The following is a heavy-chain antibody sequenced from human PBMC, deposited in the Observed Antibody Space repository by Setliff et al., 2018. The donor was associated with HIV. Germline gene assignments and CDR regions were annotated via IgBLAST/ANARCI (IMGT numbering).Heavy chain of an antibody. CDR1: GVSISSSSYF. J-gene: IGHJ6*03. CDR3: ARHPRHYNILTGYRYYYMDV. CDR2: IYFSGST. D-gene: IGHD3-9*01. Sequence: SETLSLTCAVSGVSISSSSYFWGWIRRPPGTGLDWIGSIYFSGSTYYNPSPESRVTISMDTSKNQFSLKLTSVTAADTAVYYCARHPRHYNILTGYRYYYMDVWGKGTTVTSP. V-gene: IGHV4-39*01.